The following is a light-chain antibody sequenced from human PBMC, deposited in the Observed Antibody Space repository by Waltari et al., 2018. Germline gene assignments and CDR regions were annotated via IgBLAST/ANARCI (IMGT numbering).Light chain of an antibody. CDR1: QSVLYSSNNKNY. J-gene: IGKJ2*01. CDR3: QEYYGTLYT. Sequence: DIVMTQSPDSLAVSLGERGTINCKSSQSVLYSSNNKNYLAWYQQKPGQPPKLLIYWASTRESGVPDRFSGSGSGTDFTLTISSLQAEDVAVYYCQEYYGTLYTFGQGTKLEIK. CDR2: WAS. V-gene: IGKV4-1*01.